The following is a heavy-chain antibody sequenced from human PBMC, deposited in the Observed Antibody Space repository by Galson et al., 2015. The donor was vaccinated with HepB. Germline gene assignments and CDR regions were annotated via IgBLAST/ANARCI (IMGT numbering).Heavy chain of an antibody. CDR3: ARARIAVAQKHAFDI. CDR2: IIPIFGTA. V-gene: IGHV1-69*13. Sequence: SVKVSCKASGGTFSSYAISWVRQAPGQGLEWMGGIIPIFGTANYAQKFQGRVTITADESTSTAYMELSSLRSEDTAVYYCARARIAVAQKHAFDIWGQGTMVTVSS. D-gene: IGHD6-19*01. J-gene: IGHJ3*02. CDR1: GGTFSSYA.